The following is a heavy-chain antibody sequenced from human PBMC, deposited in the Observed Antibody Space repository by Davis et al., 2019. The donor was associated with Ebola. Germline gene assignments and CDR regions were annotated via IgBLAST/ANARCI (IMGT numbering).Heavy chain of an antibody. D-gene: IGHD2-8*01. CDR1: GYSFTSYW. CDR2: IFPGDSDT. Sequence: GESLKISCKCSGYSFTSYWLGWVRQMPGKGLECMGIIFPGDSDTRYSPSFQGQVTISADKSISTAYLQWSSLKASDTAMYYCARPRNIILMVYADYGMDVWGQGTTVTVSS. CDR3: ARPRNIILMVYADYGMDV. V-gene: IGHV5-51*01. J-gene: IGHJ6*02.